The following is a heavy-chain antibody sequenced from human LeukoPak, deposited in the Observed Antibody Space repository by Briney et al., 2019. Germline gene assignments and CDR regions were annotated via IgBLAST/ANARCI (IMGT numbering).Heavy chain of an antibody. J-gene: IGHJ6*02. D-gene: IGHD2-15*01. CDR3: ARDHYCSGGSCYSFFGYYGMDV. V-gene: IGHV1-2*02. CDR2: INPNSGGT. Sequence: ASVKVSCKASGYTFTGYYMHWVRQAPGQGLEWMGWINPNSGGTNYAQKFQGRVTMTRDTSISTAYMELSRLRSDDTAVYYCARDHYCSGGSCYSFFGYYGMDVWGQGTTVTVSS. CDR1: GYTFTGYY.